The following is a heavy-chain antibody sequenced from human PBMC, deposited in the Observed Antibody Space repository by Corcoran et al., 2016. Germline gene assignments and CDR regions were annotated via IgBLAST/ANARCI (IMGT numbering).Heavy chain of an antibody. Sequence: QVQLQQSGPGVVKPSETLSLTCTVSGDSVSSASYFWGWIRQPPGKGLEYIGYIYHSGSTNYNPSLKSRVTISLDTSKNQFSLNLGSVTAADTAAYYCARDLAGSSAFDSWGQGTLVTVS. CDR2: IYHSGST. D-gene: IGHD2-15*01. CDR3: ARDLAGSSAFDS. V-gene: IGHV4-61*01. J-gene: IGHJ4*02. CDR1: GDSVSSASYF.